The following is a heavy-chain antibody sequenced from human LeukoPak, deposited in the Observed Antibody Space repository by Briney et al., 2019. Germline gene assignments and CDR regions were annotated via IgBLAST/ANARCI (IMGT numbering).Heavy chain of an antibody. CDR1: GGSISSGDYY. Sequence: PSETLSLTCTVSGGSISSGDYYWSWIRQPPGKGLEWIGYIYYSGSTNYNPSLKSRVTISVDTSKNQFSLKLSSVTAADTAVYYCARVLYPDAFDIWGQGTMVTVSS. CDR3: ARVLYPDAFDI. V-gene: IGHV4-61*08. D-gene: IGHD2-15*01. CDR2: IYYSGST. J-gene: IGHJ3*02.